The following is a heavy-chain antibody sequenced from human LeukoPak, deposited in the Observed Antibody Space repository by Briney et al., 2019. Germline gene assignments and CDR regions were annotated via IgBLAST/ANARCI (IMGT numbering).Heavy chain of an antibody. J-gene: IGHJ4*01. CDR2: ISGGGGST. D-gene: IGHD5-18*01. Sequence: GGSLRLSCAASGFTFSSYALSWVRHAPGRGLEWVSAISGGGGSTYYAGSVKGRFTISRDNSKNTLYLQMSSLRAEDTAVYYCVRDADTANYDYWGHGTLVTVSS. CDR3: VRDADTANYDY. V-gene: IGHV3-23*01. CDR1: GFTFSSYA.